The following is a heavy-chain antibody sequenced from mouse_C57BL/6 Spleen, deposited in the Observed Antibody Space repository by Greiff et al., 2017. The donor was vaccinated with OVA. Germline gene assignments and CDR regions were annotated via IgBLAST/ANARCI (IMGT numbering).Heavy chain of an antibody. CDR2: IWSDGST. V-gene: IGHV2-6-1*01. CDR1: GFSLTSYG. D-gene: IGHD1-1*01. Sequence: VHLVESGPGLVAPSQSLSITCTVSGFSLTSYGVHWVRQPPGKGLEWLVVIWSDGSTTYNSALKSRLSISKDNSKSQVFLKMNSLQTDDTAMYYCARHGYYGSSYWYFDVWGTGTTVTVSS. J-gene: IGHJ1*03. CDR3: ARHGYYGSSYWYFDV.